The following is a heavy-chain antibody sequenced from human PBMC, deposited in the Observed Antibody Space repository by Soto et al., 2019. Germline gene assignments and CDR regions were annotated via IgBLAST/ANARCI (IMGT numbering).Heavy chain of an antibody. Sequence: SGPTLVNPTETLTLTCTVSGFSLSDARMGVGWIRQPPGKALEWLAHIFSNDEKSYSTSLKSRLSISKDTSKSQVVLTMTNLDSVDTATYYCARMSRDDFWTVGGYSGMDVWGQGTTVTVSS. CDR3: ARMSRDDFWTVGGYSGMDV. CDR2: IFSNDEK. CDR1: GFSLSDARMG. J-gene: IGHJ6*02. V-gene: IGHV2-26*01. D-gene: IGHD3-3*01.